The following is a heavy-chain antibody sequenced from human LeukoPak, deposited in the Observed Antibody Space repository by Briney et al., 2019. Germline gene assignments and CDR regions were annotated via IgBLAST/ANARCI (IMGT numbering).Heavy chain of an antibody. V-gene: IGHV1-18*01. D-gene: IGHD3-3*01. Sequence: GASVKVSCKASGYTFGSYYISWVRQAPGQGLEWMGWISGYNGKTNYAKKFQGRIIITVDTSTTTVYMELKSLRSDDTAAYYCARTHDFWSARKGDYFDPWGQGTLVTVSS. J-gene: IGHJ4*02. CDR1: GYTFGSYY. CDR2: ISGYNGKT. CDR3: ARTHDFWSARKGDYFDP.